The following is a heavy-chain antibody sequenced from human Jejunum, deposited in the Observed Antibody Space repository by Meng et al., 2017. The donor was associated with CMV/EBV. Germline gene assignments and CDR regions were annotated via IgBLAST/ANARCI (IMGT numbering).Heavy chain of an antibody. J-gene: IGHJ4*02. Sequence: VRLVECGGGLVQPGGFLRLSCAVSGFIVSSNYMSWVRQSPGKGLEWVSVIYSGGGTYYADSVKGRFIISRENSKNTLYVQMNSLRGDDTAVYYCAGGDCSSGSCALDYWGRGTLVTVSS. CDR2: IYSGGGT. V-gene: IGHV3-66*01. D-gene: IGHD2-15*01. CDR3: AGGDCSSGSCALDY. CDR1: GFIVSSNY.